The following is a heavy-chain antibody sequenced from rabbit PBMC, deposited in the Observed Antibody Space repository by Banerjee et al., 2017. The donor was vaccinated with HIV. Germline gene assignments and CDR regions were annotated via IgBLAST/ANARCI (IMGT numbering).Heavy chain of an antibody. CDR1: GIDFSSSYY. CDR2: IYTGGGIT. V-gene: IGHV1S45*01. D-gene: IGHD4-1*01. J-gene: IGHJ6*01. CDR3: ARGYNSGWGLTRLDL. Sequence: QQQLEESGGGLVKPGGTLTLTCKASGIDFSSSYYMCWVRQAPGKGLEWIGCIYTGGGITGYASWAKGRFTISKTSSTTVTLQMTSLTAADTATYFCARGYNSGWGLTRLDLWGPGTLVTVS.